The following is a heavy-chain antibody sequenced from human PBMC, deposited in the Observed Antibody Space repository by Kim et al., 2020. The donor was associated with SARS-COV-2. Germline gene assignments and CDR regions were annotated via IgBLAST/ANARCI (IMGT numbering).Heavy chain of an antibody. V-gene: IGHV3-30-3*01. D-gene: IGHD3-22*01. J-gene: IGHJ4*02. CDR2: ISYDGSNK. CDR3: AGPNSSGYYTPFDY. CDR1: GFTFSSYA. Sequence: GGSLRLSCAASGFTFSSYAMHWVRQAPGKGLEWVAVISYDGSNKYYADSVKGRFTISRDNSKNTLYLQMNSLRAEDTAVYYCAGPNSSGYYTPFDYWGQG.